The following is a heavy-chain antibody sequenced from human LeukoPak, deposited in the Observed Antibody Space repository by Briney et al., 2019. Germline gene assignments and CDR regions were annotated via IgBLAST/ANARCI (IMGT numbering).Heavy chain of an antibody. Sequence: SETLSLTCTVSGASVTDYYWSWIRQPPAKGLEWIGYIYYSGSPNYNPSLKSRVTLSLDTSQNQFSLKLTSVTAADTAVYYCAYGGDAYKTGYWGQGTLVTVSS. V-gene: IGHV4-59*02. CDR2: IYYSGSP. J-gene: IGHJ4*02. D-gene: IGHD5-24*01. CDR3: AYGGDAYKTGY. CDR1: GASVTDYY.